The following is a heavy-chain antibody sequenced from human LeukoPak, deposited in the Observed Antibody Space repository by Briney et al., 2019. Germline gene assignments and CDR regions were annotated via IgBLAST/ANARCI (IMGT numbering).Heavy chain of an antibody. CDR3: ANYYYGSGRLDAFDI. CDR1: GGTFSSYA. Sequence: ASVKVSCKGSGGTFSSYAISWVRQAPGQGLEWMGRINPNSGGTNYAQKFQGRVTMTRDTSISTAYMELSRLRSDDTAVYHCANYYYGSGRLDAFDIWGQGAMVTVSS. V-gene: IGHV1-2*06. CDR2: INPNSGGT. D-gene: IGHD3-10*01. J-gene: IGHJ3*02.